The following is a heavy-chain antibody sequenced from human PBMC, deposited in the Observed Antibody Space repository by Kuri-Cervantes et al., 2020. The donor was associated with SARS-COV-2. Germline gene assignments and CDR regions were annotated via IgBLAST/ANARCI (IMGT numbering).Heavy chain of an antibody. D-gene: IGHD3-10*02. V-gene: IGHV3-30*03. CDR2: ISYDGSNK. Sequence: GESLKISCAASGFTFSSYGMHWVRQAPGKGLEWVAVISYDGSNKYYADSVKGRFTIPRDNSKNTLYLQMNSLRAEDTAVYYCASELMYYFDYWGQGTLVTVSS. CDR3: ASELMYYFDY. J-gene: IGHJ4*02. CDR1: GFTFSSYG.